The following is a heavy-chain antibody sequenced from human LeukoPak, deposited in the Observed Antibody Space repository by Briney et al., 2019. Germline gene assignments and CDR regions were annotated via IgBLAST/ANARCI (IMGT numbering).Heavy chain of an antibody. CDR1: GGSISSYY. CDR2: IYYSGST. Sequence: PSETLSLTRTVSGGSISSYYWSWIRQPPGKGLEWIGYIYYSGSTNYNPSLKSRVTISVDTSKNQFSLKLSSVTAADTAVYYCARARGGYSYGSIHDAFDIWGQGTMVTVSS. V-gene: IGHV4-59*01. J-gene: IGHJ3*02. D-gene: IGHD5-18*01. CDR3: ARARGGYSYGSIHDAFDI.